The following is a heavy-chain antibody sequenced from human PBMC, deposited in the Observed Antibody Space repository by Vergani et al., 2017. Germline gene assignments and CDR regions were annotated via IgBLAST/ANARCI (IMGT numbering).Heavy chain of an antibody. CDR3: ARDDCSGGSCYEDGY. Sequence: QVHLVESGGGVVQPGRSLRLSCVVSGFTSSYYGMHWVRQAPGKGLEWVAVISYDGTQKYYADSVKGRFTISRDNSKSTLYLQMNSLRTEDTAVYYCARDDCSGGSCYEDGYWGQGTLVTVSS. CDR1: GFTSSYYG. D-gene: IGHD2-15*01. V-gene: IGHV3-30*03. J-gene: IGHJ4*02. CDR2: ISYDGTQK.